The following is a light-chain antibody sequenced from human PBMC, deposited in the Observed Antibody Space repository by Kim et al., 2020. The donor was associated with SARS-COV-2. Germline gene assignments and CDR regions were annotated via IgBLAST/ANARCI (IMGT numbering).Light chain of an antibody. J-gene: IGLJ3*02. CDR1: NIGSKS. Sequence: PGKTARITCGGNNIGSKSVHWYQQKPGQAPVLVIYYDSDRPSGIPERFSGSNSGNTATLTISRVEAGDGADYYCQVWDSSSDHRVFGGGTKLTVL. CDR3: QVWDSSSDHRV. V-gene: IGLV3-21*04. CDR2: YDS.